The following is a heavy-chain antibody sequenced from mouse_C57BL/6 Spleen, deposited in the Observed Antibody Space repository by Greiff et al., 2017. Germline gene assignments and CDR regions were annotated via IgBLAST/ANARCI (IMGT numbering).Heavy chain of an antibody. CDR2: ISSGSSTI. D-gene: IGHD1-1*01. J-gene: IGHJ4*01. V-gene: IGHV5-17*01. Sequence: EVQRVESGGGLVKPGGSLKLSCAASGFTFSDYGMHWVRQAPEKGLEWVAYISSGSSTIYYADTVKGRFTISRDNTKNTLFLQMTSLRSEDTAMYYCARKDLGITTAPYYAMDYWGQGTSVTVSS. CDR1: GFTFSDYG. CDR3: ARKDLGITTAPYYAMDY.